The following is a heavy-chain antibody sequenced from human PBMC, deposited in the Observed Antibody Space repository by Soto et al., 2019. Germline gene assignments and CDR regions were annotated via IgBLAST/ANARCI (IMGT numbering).Heavy chain of an antibody. V-gene: IGHV1-2*04. J-gene: IGHJ6*02. D-gene: IGHD2-2*01. CDR1: GYTFTGYY. CDR3: ARGIVVVPTATSPYGMDV. CDR2: INPNSGGT. Sequence: ASVKVSCKASGYTFTGYYMHWVRQAPGQGLAWMGWINPNSGGTNYAQKFQGWVTMTRDTSISTAYMELSRLRSDDTAVYYCARGIVVVPTATSPYGMDVWGQGTTVTVSS.